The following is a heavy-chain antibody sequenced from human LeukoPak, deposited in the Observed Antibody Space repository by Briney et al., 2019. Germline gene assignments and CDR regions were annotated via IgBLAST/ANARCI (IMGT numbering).Heavy chain of an antibody. V-gene: IGHV4-34*01. CDR2: INHSGST. CDR3: ARGGSIAARPGFDP. CDR1: GGSFSGYY. D-gene: IGHD6-6*01. J-gene: IGHJ5*02. Sequence: PSENLSLTCAVYGGSFSGYYWSWIRQPPGKGLEWIGEINHSGSTNYNPSLKSRVTISVDTSKNQFSLKLSSVTAADTAVYYCARGGSIAARPGFDPWGQGTLVTVSS.